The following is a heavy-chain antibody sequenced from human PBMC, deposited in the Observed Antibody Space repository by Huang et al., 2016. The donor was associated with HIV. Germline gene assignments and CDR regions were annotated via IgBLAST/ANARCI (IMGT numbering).Heavy chain of an antibody. Sequence: QVQLVESGGGVVQPGGSLRLSCTASGFTFGSFGMHWVRQAPGKGLEWVAFIRDDGNNYYYADSVRGRLTISRDNSKDTLYLQMNRLRPDDSAGYYCAKDLTYTFGRHFDYWGRGTLVTVSS. CDR2: IRDDGNNY. D-gene: IGHD3-3*01. J-gene: IGHJ4*02. CDR1: GFTFGSFG. CDR3: AKDLTYTFGRHFDY. V-gene: IGHV3-30*02.